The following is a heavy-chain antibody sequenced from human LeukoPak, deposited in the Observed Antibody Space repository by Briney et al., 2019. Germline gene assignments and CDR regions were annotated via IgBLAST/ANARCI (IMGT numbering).Heavy chain of an antibody. V-gene: IGHV1-18*01. Sequence: GASVKVSCKASGYTFTSYGISWVRQAPGQGLEWMGWISAYNGNTNYAQKLQGRVTMTTDTSTSTAYMELRSLRSDDTAVYYCARDPLYDIVVVPAAIRYYYYYMDVWGKGTTVTVSS. D-gene: IGHD2-2*02. CDR2: ISAYNGNT. CDR3: ARDPLYDIVVVPAAIRYYYYYMDV. CDR1: GYTFTSYG. J-gene: IGHJ6*03.